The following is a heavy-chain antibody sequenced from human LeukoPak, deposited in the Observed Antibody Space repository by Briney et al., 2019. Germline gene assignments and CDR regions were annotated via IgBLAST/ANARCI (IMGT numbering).Heavy chain of an antibody. V-gene: IGHV3-33*06. CDR2: IWYDGSNK. Sequence: GSLRLSCAASGFTFSSYGMHWVRQAPGKGLEWVAVIWYDGSNKYYADSVKGRFTISRDNSKNTLYLQMNSLRAEDTAVYYCAKGDCSSTSCSLRPIDYWGQGTLVTVSS. CDR1: GFTFSSYG. J-gene: IGHJ4*02. D-gene: IGHD2-2*01. CDR3: AKGDCSSTSCSLRPIDY.